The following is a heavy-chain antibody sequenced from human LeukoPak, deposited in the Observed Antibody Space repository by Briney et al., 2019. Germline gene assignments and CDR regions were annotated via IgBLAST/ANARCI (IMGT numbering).Heavy chain of an antibody. J-gene: IGHJ6*02. CDR2: ISGSDGST. Sequence: GGSLRLSCAASGVTFSSYAMSWVRQAPGKGLEWVSAISGSDGSTYYADSVKGRFTISRDNSKNTLYLQMNSLRAEDTAVYYCAKEPGSGSFPPYGMDVWGQGTTVTVSS. V-gene: IGHV3-23*01. CDR1: GVTFSSYA. CDR3: AKEPGSGSFPPYGMDV. D-gene: IGHD3-10*01.